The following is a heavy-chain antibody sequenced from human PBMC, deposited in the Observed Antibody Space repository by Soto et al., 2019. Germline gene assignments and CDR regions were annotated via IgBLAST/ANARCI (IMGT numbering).Heavy chain of an antibody. V-gene: IGHV1-3*01. CDR2: INGGNGNT. Sequence: GASVKVSCKASGYSFTTYAMHWVRQAPGQRLEWMGWINGGNGNTRYSQKFQDRVTITRDTSASIAYMELSSLRSEDTAVYYCARGKGMEENYYYYGMDGWCQGQTVTVSS. CDR1: GYSFTTYA. D-gene: IGHD1-1*01. J-gene: IGHJ6*02. CDR3: ARGKGMEENYYYYGMDG.